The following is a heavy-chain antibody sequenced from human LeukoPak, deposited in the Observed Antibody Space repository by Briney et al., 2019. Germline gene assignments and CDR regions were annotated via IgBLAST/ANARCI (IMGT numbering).Heavy chain of an antibody. D-gene: IGHD5-18*01. V-gene: IGHV1-2*02. CDR2: INPNSGAT. CDR3: ASGYRFGN. J-gene: IGHJ4*02. CDR1: EYTLTVYY. Sequence: GASVKVSCKASEYTLTVYYMHWGRQAPGQGLEWMGWINPNSGATDYAQNFQGRVTLTRDTSISTAYMELSRLRSDDTAVYYCASGYRFGNWGQGTLVTVSS.